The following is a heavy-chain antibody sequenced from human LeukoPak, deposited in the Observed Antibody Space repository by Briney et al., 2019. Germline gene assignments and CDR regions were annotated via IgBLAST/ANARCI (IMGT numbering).Heavy chain of an antibody. CDR2: VSYDEGHK. V-gene: IGHV3-30*04. Sequence: GWSLSLSCPASRFSFRTYIMHGVRQAPGRGVAGVAVVSYDEGHKYYADFVKGRFPIPRDHSKNTLSPQMNSLSLEHTAVWFCGRGNSNNYIGPIDFWGQGTMVTVSS. CDR1: RFSFRTYI. CDR3: GRGNSNNYIGPIDF. D-gene: IGHD4-11*01. J-gene: IGHJ3*01.